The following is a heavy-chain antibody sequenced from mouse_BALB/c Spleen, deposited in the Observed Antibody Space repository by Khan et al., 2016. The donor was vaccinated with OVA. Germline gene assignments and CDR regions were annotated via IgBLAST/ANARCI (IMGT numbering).Heavy chain of an antibody. D-gene: IGHD3-2*02. V-gene: IGHV1-54*01. Sequence: QVQLQQSGAELVRPGTSVKVSCKASGYAFTDYLIEWLKQRPGQGLEWIGVINPGSGGANYNEKFKDKATLTADKSSNTAYMQLTSLTSDDSAVYCCSRSGYCFGAYWGPGTLVTVSA. CDR1: GYAFTDYL. CDR2: INPGSGGA. J-gene: IGHJ3*01. CDR3: SRSGYCFGAY.